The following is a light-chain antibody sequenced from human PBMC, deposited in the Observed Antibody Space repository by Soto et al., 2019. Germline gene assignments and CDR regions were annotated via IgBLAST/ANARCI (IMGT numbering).Light chain of an antibody. CDR2: GAS. CDR3: NQYGRSPFT. J-gene: IGKJ3*01. CDR1: QSVSSSY. Sequence: EIVLTQSPGTLSLSPGERATLSCRASQSVSSSYLAWYQQKPGQTPRLLFYGASSRATGIPDRFSGSGSGTDFTLTISRLEPEEFAGYYCNQYGRSPFTFGPGTQVDIK. V-gene: IGKV3-20*01.